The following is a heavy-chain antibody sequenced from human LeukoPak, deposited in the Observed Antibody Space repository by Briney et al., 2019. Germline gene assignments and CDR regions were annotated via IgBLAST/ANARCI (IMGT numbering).Heavy chain of an antibody. J-gene: IGHJ4*02. Sequence: SETLSLTCAVYGGSFSGYYWSWIRQPPGKGLEWIGEINHSGSTNYNPSLKSRVTISVDTSKNQFSLKLSSVTAADTAVYYCARMAGTWDYFDYWGQGTLVTVSS. CDR1: GGSFSGYY. CDR2: INHSGST. CDR3: ARMAGTWDYFDY. V-gene: IGHV4-34*01. D-gene: IGHD6-19*01.